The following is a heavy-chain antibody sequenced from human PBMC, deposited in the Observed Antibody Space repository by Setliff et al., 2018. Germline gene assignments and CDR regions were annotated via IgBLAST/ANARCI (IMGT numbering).Heavy chain of an antibody. CDR2: FDPEDGET. CDR1: GYTLTELS. J-gene: IGHJ6*03. Sequence: ASVKVSCKVSGYTLTELSMHWVRQAPGKGLEWMGGFDPEDGETIYAQKFQGRVTMTEDTSTDTAYMELSSLRSEDTAVYYCARVKVIVGATPRAYYMDVWGKGTTVTAP. CDR3: ARVKVIVGATPRAYYMDV. D-gene: IGHD1-26*01. V-gene: IGHV1-24*01.